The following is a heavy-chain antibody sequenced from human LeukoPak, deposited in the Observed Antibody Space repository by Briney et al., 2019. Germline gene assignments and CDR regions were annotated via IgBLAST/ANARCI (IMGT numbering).Heavy chain of an antibody. V-gene: IGHV3-48*01. CDR2: ITTSGGAK. D-gene: IGHD6-13*01. J-gene: IGHJ4*02. Sequence: GGSLRLSCAASGFTFSSYSMNWVRQAPGKGLEWISYITTSGGAKNYADSVKGRFTISRDNAENSLYLQMSSLRAEDTAVYYCARNFGPYSSSWYSEDYWGQGTLVTVSS. CDR1: GFTFSSYS. CDR3: ARNFGPYSSSWYSEDY.